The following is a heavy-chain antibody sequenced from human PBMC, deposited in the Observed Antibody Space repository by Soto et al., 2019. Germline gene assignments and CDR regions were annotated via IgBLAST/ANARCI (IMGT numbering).Heavy chain of an antibody. CDR3: ASITATVPHFDY. D-gene: IGHD1-20*01. V-gene: IGHV4-39*01. Sequence: PSETLSLTCTVSGGSISSSNYYWGWIRQPPGKGLEWIGTIYYSGSTYYNPSLKSRVTISVDTSKNQFSLKLSSVTAADTAVYYCASITATVPHFDYWGQGTLVTVSS. CDR2: IYYSGST. J-gene: IGHJ4*02. CDR1: GGSISSSNYY.